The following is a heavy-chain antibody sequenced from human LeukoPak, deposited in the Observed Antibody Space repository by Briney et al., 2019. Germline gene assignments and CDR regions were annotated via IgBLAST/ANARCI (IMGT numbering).Heavy chain of an antibody. Sequence: SETLSLTCAVYGGSFSGYYWSWIRQPPGKGLEWIGEINHSGSTNYNPSLKSRVTISVDTSKNQFSLKLSSVTAADTAVYYCARRITMIVVVPRVNWFDPWGQGTLVTVSS. V-gene: IGHV4-34*01. D-gene: IGHD3-22*01. CDR2: INHSGST. CDR1: GGSFSGYY. J-gene: IGHJ5*02. CDR3: ARRITMIVVVPRVNWFDP.